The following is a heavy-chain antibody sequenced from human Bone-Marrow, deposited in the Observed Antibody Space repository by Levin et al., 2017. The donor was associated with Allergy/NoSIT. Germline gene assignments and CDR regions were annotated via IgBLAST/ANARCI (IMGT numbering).Heavy chain of an antibody. V-gene: IGHV3-21*01. D-gene: IGHD1/OR15-1a*01. J-gene: IGHJ6*02. CDR1: GFAFSTYC. CDR2: ITTAGTYI. Sequence: GGSLRLSCTSSGFAFSTYCMDWVRQAPGKGLEWLASITTAGTYIYYADSVKGRFTISRDNAKNSLYLQMNSLRADDTAIYYCARGYGLEQFYYYGMDVWGQGTTVTVSS. CDR3: ARGYGLEQFYYYGMDV.